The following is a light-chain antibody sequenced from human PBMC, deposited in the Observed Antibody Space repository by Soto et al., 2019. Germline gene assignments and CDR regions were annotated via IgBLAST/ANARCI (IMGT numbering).Light chain of an antibody. J-gene: IGKJ1*01. CDR1: QSVSNSY. CDR3: QLYGSSPWT. V-gene: IGKV3-20*01. CDR2: GVS. Sequence: EIVLTQSPGTLSLSPGERATLSCRASQSVSNSYLAWYQQEPGQAPRLLIHGVSIRATGIPDRFSGSGSGTDFTLTISRLEPEDFAVYYCQLYGSSPWTFGQVTTVEIK.